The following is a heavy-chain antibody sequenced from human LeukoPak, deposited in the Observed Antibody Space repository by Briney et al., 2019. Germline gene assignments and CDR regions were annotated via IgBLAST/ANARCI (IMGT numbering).Heavy chain of an antibody. V-gene: IGHV3-20*04. J-gene: IGHJ4*02. CDR1: GFTFDDYG. CDR2: ISWNGGST. D-gene: IGHD5-12*01. Sequence: GGSLRLSCTASGFTFDDYGMSWVRQAPGKGLEWVSGISWNGGSTGYADSVKGRFTISRDNAKNSLYLQMNSLRAEDTALYYCARAPGGYDFYRAAEFDYWGQGTLVTVSS. CDR3: ARAPGGYDFYRAAEFDY.